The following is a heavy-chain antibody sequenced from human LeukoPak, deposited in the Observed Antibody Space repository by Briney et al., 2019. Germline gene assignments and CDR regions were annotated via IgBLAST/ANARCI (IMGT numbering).Heavy chain of an antibody. Sequence: GGSLRLSCEVSGFSFGAYEMNWVRQAPGKGLEWVSLISHIGSAINYADSVKGRFVISRDNAKNSLFLQMNSLRVEDTATYYCASDHMRFWGQGTLVTVSS. CDR1: GFSFGAYE. J-gene: IGHJ4*02. V-gene: IGHV3-48*03. CDR3: ASDHMRF. CDR2: ISHIGSAI. D-gene: IGHD3-16*01.